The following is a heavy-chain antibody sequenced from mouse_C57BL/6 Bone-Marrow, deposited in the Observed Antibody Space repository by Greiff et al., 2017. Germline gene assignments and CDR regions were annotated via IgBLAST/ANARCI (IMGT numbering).Heavy chain of an antibody. CDR2: IYPRSGNT. CDR3: ARRGYYGSSYDYFDY. V-gene: IGHV1-81*01. Sequence: QVQLKESGAELARPGASVKLSCKASGYTFTSYGISWVKQRPGQGLEWIGEIYPRSGNTYYNEKFKGKATLTADTSSSTAYMELRSLTSEDSAVYFCARRGYYGSSYDYFDYWGQGTTLTVSS. J-gene: IGHJ2*01. D-gene: IGHD1-1*01. CDR1: GYTFTSYG.